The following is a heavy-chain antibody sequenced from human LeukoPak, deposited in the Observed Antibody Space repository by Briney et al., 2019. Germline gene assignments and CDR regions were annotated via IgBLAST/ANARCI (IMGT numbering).Heavy chain of an antibody. Sequence: PSETLSLTCAVYGGSFSGYYWSWIRQPPGRGLEWIGEINHSGSTNYNPSLKSRVTISVDTSENQFSLKLSSVTAADTAVYYCARGHTVTTYYYYYGMDVWGKGTTVTVSS. CDR3: ARGHTVTTYYYYYGMDV. D-gene: IGHD4-17*01. CDR1: GGSFSGYY. J-gene: IGHJ6*04. CDR2: INHSGST. V-gene: IGHV4-34*01.